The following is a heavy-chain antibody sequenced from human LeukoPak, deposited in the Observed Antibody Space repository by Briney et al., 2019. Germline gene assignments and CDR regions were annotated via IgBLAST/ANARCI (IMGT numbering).Heavy chain of an antibody. CDR1: GFSFSSYG. Sequence: GGSLRLSCAASGFSFSSYGMHWVRQAPGKGLEWVAVIWYDGSIKYYAASVKGRFTISRDNSKNTLYLQMNSLRAEDTAVYYCARPKTYCNHVGGDAFDIWGQGTMVTVSS. CDR3: ARPKTYCNHVGGDAFDI. J-gene: IGHJ3*02. D-gene: IGHD1-14*01. V-gene: IGHV3-30*19. CDR2: IWYDGSIK.